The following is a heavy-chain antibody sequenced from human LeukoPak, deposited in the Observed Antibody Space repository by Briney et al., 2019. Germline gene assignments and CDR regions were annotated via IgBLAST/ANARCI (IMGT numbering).Heavy chain of an antibody. J-gene: IGHJ4*02. CDR2: INTKTGNP. CDR3: ARMETYCSVDSSYNGDY. CDR1: GYTFTNYA. V-gene: IGHV7-4-1*02. D-gene: IGHD2-15*01. Sequence: ASVKVSCKASGYTFTNYAVLWVRQAPGQGLVWMGWINTKTGNPAYVQGFTGRFVFSLDTSVSTAYLQISSLKAEDTAMYYCARMETYCSVDSSYNGDYWGQGTLVTVSS.